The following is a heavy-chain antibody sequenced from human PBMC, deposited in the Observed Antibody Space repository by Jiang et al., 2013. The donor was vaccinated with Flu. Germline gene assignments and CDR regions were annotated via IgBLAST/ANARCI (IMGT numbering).Heavy chain of an antibody. J-gene: IGHJ3*02. CDR3: ARLVRGYNDAFDI. Sequence: GPGLVKPSETLSLTCTVSGGSISSSSYYWGWIRQPPGKGLEWIGSIYYSGSTYYNPSLKSRVTISVDTSKNQFSLKLSSVTAADTAVYYCARLVRGYNDAFDIWGQGTMVTVSS. D-gene: IGHD3-10*01. V-gene: IGHV4-39*01. CDR1: GGSISSSSYY. CDR2: IYYSGST.